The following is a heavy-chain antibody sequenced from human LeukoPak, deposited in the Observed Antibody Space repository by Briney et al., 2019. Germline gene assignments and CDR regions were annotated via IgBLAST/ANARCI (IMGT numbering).Heavy chain of an antibody. CDR1: GFTFSSYG. CDR2: ISSGGTVT. CDR3: ARRDGYSIFDY. D-gene: IGHD5-24*01. V-gene: IGHV3-21*04. J-gene: IGHJ4*02. Sequence: GGSLRLSCAASGFTFSSYGMSWVRQAPGKGLEWVSTISSGGTVTFHADSVKGRFTISRDDAKNSLYLQMNSLRAEDTAVYYCARRDGYSIFDYWGQGTLVTVSS.